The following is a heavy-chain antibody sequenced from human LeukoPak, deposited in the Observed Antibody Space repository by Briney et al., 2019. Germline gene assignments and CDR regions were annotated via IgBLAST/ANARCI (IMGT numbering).Heavy chain of an antibody. Sequence: GGSLRLPCAASGFTFNTAWMHWVRQAPGEGLVWVSRIYSDGSDKSYADSVKGRFTISRDNAKNKLYLQMNSLRAEDTAVYYCAKDSRPDYWGQGTLVTVSS. CDR1: GFTFNTAW. D-gene: IGHD6-6*01. V-gene: IGHV3-74*01. CDR2: IYSDGSDK. CDR3: AKDSRPDY. J-gene: IGHJ4*02.